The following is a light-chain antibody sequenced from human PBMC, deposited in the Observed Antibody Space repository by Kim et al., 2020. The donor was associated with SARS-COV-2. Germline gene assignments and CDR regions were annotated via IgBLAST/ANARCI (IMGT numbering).Light chain of an antibody. CDR2: GAS. J-gene: IGKJ5*01. Sequence: ASVGDRGTITCRASQDIRNELVWYQQNPGRAPKRLIYGASSLQSGVPPRCSGSGSGTEFTLTISSVQPEDFATYFCLQHSTYPITFGQGTRLEIK. V-gene: IGKV1-17*01. CDR1: QDIRNE. CDR3: LQHSTYPIT.